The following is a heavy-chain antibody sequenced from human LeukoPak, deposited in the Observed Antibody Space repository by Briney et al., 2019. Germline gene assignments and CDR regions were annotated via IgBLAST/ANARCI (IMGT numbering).Heavy chain of an antibody. CDR1: GFTFSSYE. J-gene: IGHJ4*02. D-gene: IGHD6-19*01. CDR3: ARGRRLPVAGIGYYFDY. Sequence: PGGSLRLSCAASGFTFSSYEMNWVRQAPGKGLEWVSSISSSGRYTYYSDSVKGRFTISRDNAKNSLYLQMNSLRAEDTAVYYCARGRRLPVAGIGYYFDYWGQGTLVTVSS. CDR2: ISSSGRYT. V-gene: IGHV3-21*01.